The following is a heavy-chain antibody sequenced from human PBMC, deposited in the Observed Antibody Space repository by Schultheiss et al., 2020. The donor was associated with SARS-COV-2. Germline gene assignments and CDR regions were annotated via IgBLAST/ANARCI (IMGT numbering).Heavy chain of an antibody. CDR1: GGSISSSSYY. V-gene: IGHV4-39*07. D-gene: IGHD4-23*01. Sequence: SETLSLTCTVSGGSISSSSYYWGWIRQPPGKGLEWIGYIYYSGSTYYNPSLKSRVTISVDTSKNQFSLKLSSVTAADTAVYYCARVGYGGNSLIYFDYWGQGTLVTVSS. CDR2: IYYSGST. J-gene: IGHJ4*02. CDR3: ARVGYGGNSLIYFDY.